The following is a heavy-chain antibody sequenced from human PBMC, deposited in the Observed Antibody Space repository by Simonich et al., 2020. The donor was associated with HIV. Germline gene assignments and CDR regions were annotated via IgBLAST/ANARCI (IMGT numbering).Heavy chain of an antibody. CDR3: ARGYCSRTSCMGGDTFDI. J-gene: IGHJ3*02. CDR1: GGSFSGYY. CDR2: INHFGST. D-gene: IGHD2-2*01. Sequence: QVQLQQWGAGLLKPSETLSLTCAVFGGSFSGYYWSWIRQPPGKGLEWIGEINHFGSTNYNPSLKGRVTISVDTSKNQFSLKLSSVTAADTAVFYCARGYCSRTSCMGGDTFDIWGQGTVVTVS. V-gene: IGHV4-34*02.